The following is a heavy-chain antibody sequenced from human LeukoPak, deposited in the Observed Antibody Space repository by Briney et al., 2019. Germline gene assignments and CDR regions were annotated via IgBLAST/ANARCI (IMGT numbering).Heavy chain of an antibody. CDR2: ISFDGSNK. D-gene: IGHD1-26*01. J-gene: IGHJ6*02. Sequence: GGSLRLSGAASGSTFNSHAVHWVRPAPGKGLEWVAVISFDGSNKYSADSVRGRFTISRDNSKETLFLQMNSLRVEDTAVYYCARDPRSERRFWDLMGMDVWGQGTTVTVSS. V-gene: IGHV3-30*04. CDR3: ARDPRSERRFWDLMGMDV. CDR1: GSTFNSHA.